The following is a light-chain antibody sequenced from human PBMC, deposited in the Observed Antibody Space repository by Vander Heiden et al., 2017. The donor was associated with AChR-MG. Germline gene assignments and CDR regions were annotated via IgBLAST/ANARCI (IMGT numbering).Light chain of an antibody. V-gene: IGLV2-23*02. J-gene: IGLJ2*01. Sequence: QSALTQPASVSGSPGQSITISCPGTSSDVGSYNLVSWYQKHPGKAPNLMIYEVTKRPSGVSNRFSGSKSGNTASLTIAGLQAEDEADYYCWSYAGSNTYLVFGGGTKLTVL. CDR3: WSYAGSNTYLV. CDR2: EVT. CDR1: SSDVGSYNL.